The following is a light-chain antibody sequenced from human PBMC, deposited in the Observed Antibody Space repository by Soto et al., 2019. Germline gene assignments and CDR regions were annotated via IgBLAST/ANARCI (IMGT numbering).Light chain of an antibody. V-gene: IGKV1-39*01. J-gene: IGKJ3*01. Sequence: DIQMTQSPSSLSASVGDRVTITCRASQSISSYLNWYQQKPGKAPKLLIYAASSLQSGVPSRFSGSGSGTDFTLTISSLQPEDFATYYCQHSYSTPVFTFRPGTKVDIK. CDR2: AAS. CDR3: QHSYSTPVFT. CDR1: QSISSY.